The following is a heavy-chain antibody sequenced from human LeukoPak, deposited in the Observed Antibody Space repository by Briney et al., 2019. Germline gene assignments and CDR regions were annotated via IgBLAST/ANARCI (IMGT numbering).Heavy chain of an antibody. CDR3: ARAHLYYDFWSGYQDY. D-gene: IGHD3-3*01. V-gene: IGHV3-33*01. Sequence: GRSLRLSCAASGFTFSSYGMHWVRQAPGKGLEWVAVIWYDGSNKYYAESVKGRFTISRDNSKNTLYLQMNSLRAEDTAVYYCARAHLYYDFWSGYQDYWGQGTLVTVSS. CDR2: IWYDGSNK. J-gene: IGHJ4*02. CDR1: GFTFSSYG.